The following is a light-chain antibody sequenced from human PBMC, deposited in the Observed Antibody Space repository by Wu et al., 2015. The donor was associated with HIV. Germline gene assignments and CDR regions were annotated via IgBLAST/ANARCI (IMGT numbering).Light chain of an antibody. CDR1: QFISSN. V-gene: IGKV1-39*01. CDR2: ATS. CDR3: QQTYNIPRYT. J-gene: IGKJ2*01. Sequence: DIQMTQSPSSLSASVGDRVTITCRASQFISSNLHWYQQKPGKAPKLLIYATSTLQSGVPSRFSGTGSGTYFTLTINGLQPEDFATYYCQQTYNIPRYTFGQGTELQIK.